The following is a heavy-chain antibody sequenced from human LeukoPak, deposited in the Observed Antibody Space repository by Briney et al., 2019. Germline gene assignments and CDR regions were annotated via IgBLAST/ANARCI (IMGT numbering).Heavy chain of an antibody. D-gene: IGHD3-22*01. CDR1: GGSISSYY. J-gene: IGHJ4*02. Sequence: PSETLSLTCTVSGGSISSYYWSWVRQPPGKGLEWIGYICYSGSTNYNPPLTSRVTISVDTSKNQFSLKLSSVTAADTAVYYCARLGVVVREIDYWGQGTLVTVSS. CDR2: ICYSGST. V-gene: IGHV4-59*08. CDR3: ARLGVVVREIDY.